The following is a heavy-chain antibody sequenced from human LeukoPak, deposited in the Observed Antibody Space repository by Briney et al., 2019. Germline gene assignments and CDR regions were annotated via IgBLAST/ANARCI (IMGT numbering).Heavy chain of an antibody. CDR3: ARGGTHCSSTSCYAFDY. Sequence: SETLSLTCAVSGGSISSSNWWSGVRPPPGKGLEGIGEIYHSGSTNYNPSLKSRVTISEDKSKNQFSLKLSSVTAADTAVYYCARGGTHCSSTSCYAFDYWGQGTLVTVSS. J-gene: IGHJ4*02. V-gene: IGHV4-4*02. CDR2: IYHSGST. D-gene: IGHD2-2*01. CDR1: GGSISSSNW.